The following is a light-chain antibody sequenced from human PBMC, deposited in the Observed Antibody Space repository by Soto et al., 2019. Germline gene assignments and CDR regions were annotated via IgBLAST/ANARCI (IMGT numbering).Light chain of an antibody. CDR3: QQYNNWWT. Sequence: EIVLTQSPGSLSLSPVERATLSCRASQSVSNNYLAWYQHKPGQAPRLLTYGASTRATGIPARFSGSGSGTEFTLTISSLQSEDFAVYYCQQYNNWWTFGQGTKV. CDR2: GAS. V-gene: IGKV3-15*01. J-gene: IGKJ1*01. CDR1: QSVSNN.